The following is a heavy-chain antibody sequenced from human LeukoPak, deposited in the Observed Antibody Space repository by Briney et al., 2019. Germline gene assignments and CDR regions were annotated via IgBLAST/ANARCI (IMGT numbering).Heavy chain of an antibody. CDR2: IKQDGSEK. Sequence: GGSLRLSCAASGFTLSSYWMSWVRQAPGKGLEWVANIKQDGSEKYYVDSVKGRFTISRDNAKNSLYLQMNSLRAEDTAVYYCARSYYYYMDVWGKGTTVTVSS. CDR1: GFTLSSYW. J-gene: IGHJ6*03. V-gene: IGHV3-7*01. CDR3: ARSYYYYMDV.